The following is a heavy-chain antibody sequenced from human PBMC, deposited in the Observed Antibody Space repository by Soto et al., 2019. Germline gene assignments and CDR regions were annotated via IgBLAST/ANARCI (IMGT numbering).Heavy chain of an antibody. CDR3: GRAGGLAARRSLPH. CDR2: INPSGGST. J-gene: IGHJ4*02. CDR1: GYTFTSYY. V-gene: IGHV1-46*01. D-gene: IGHD6-13*01. Sequence: QVQLVQSGAEVKKPGASVKVSCKASGYTFTSYYMHWVRQAPGQGLEWMGIINPSGGSTSYTQKFQGRVTYGRDTSTRTVYLELSRLRTEDPAVYFCGRAGGLAARRSLPHWRQGTLVTV.